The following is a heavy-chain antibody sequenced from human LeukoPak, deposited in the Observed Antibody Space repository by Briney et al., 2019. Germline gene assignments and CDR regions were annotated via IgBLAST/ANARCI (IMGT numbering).Heavy chain of an antibody. V-gene: IGHV1-69*05. Sequence: SVKISCKASGGTFSSYAISWVRQAPGQGLEWRGRIIPIFGTANYAQKFQGRVTITTDESTSTAYMELSSLRSEDTAVYYCAREHDYYDSSGYLYYWGQGTLVTVSS. J-gene: IGHJ4*02. CDR3: AREHDYYDSSGYLYY. CDR1: GGTFSSYA. CDR2: IIPIFGTA. D-gene: IGHD3-22*01.